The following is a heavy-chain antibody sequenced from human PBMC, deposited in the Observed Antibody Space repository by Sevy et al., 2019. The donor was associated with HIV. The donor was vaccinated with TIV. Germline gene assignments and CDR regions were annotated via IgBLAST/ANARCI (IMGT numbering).Heavy chain of an antibody. D-gene: IGHD4-17*01. CDR2: IYYSGST. CDR1: GGSVSRSTYY. J-gene: IGHJ4*02. V-gene: IGHV4-39*01. Sequence: SETLSLTCTVSGGSVSRSTYYWGWIRQPPGKGLEWIGSIYYSGSTYYNPSLKSRVTITVDTSKNQFSLKLSSVTAADTAAYYCARHSSMTTATMNYWGQGTLVTVSS. CDR3: ARHSSMTTATMNY.